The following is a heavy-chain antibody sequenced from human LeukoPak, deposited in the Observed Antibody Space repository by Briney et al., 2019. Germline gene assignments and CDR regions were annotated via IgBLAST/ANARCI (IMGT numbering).Heavy chain of an antibody. CDR2: IYHSGST. V-gene: IGHV4-30-2*01. J-gene: IGHJ5*02. CDR1: GGSISSGGYS. D-gene: IGHD2-15*01. Sequence: SETLSLTCAVSGGSISSGGYSWSWIRQPPGKGLEWIGYIYHSGSTYYNPSLKSRVTISVDRPKNQFSLKLSSVTAADTAVYYCARAVVAATFGWFDPWGQGTLVTVSS. CDR3: ARAVVAATFGWFDP.